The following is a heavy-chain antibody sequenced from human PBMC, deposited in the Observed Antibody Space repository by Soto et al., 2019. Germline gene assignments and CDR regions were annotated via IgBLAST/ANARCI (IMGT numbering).Heavy chain of an antibody. D-gene: IGHD3-3*01. Sequence: QVQLQQWGAGLLKPSETLSLTCAVYGGSFSGYYWSWIRQPPGKGLEWIGEINHSGSTNYNPSLKSGVTISVDTSKNQFSLKLSSVTAADTAVYYCARGLDFRNFWSGYYGYWGQGTLVTVSS. CDR3: ARGLDFRNFWSGYYGY. V-gene: IGHV4-34*01. CDR1: GGSFSGYY. CDR2: INHSGST. J-gene: IGHJ4*02.